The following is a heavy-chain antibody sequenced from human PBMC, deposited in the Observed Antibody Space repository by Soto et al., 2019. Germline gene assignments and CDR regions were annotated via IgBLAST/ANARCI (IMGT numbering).Heavy chain of an antibody. J-gene: IGHJ3*02. CDR2: IIPIFGTA. V-gene: IGHV1-69*05. CDR3: ARVGCICCSCYSGLGAFYI. D-gene: IGHD2-15*01. CDR1: GGTFSSYA. Sequence: SVKVSCKASGGTFSSYAISWVRQAPGQGLEWMGGIIPIFGTANYAQKFQGRVTITRNTSVSTAYMELSSLRSEDTAVYYCARVGCICCSCYSGLGAFYIWGKGTMVTVSS.